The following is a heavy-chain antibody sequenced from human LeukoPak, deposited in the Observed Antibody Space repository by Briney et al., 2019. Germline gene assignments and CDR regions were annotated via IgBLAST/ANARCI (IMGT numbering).Heavy chain of an antibody. D-gene: IGHD4-23*01. J-gene: IGHJ4*02. CDR2: IYTSGST. Sequence: NPSETLSLTCTVSGGSISSGSYYWSWIRQPAGKGLEWIGRIYTSGSTNYNPSLKSRVTISVDTSKNQFSLKLSSVTAADTAVYYCAREPRTLSGNPGFDYWGQGTLVTVSS. CDR1: GGSISSGSYY. V-gene: IGHV4-61*02. CDR3: AREPRTLSGNPGFDY.